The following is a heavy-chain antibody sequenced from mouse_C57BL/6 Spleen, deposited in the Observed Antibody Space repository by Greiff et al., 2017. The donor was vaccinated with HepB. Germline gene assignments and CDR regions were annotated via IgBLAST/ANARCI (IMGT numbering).Heavy chain of an antibody. CDR2: IDPSDSYT. V-gene: IGHV1-69*01. J-gene: IGHJ2*01. CDR1: GYTFTSYW. CDR3: ARLGAY. Sequence: QVQLKQPGAELVMPGASVKLSCKASGYTFTSYWMHWVKQRPGQGLEWIGEIDPSDSYTNYNQKFKGKSTLTVDKSSSTAYMQLSSLTSEDSAVYYCARLGAYWGQGTTLTVSS. D-gene: IGHD3-3*01.